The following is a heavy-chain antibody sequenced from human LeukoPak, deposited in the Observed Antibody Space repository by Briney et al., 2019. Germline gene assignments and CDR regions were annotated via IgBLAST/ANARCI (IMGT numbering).Heavy chain of an antibody. CDR3: ARLTGSSWNWFDP. J-gene: IGHJ5*02. V-gene: IGHV4-39*07. D-gene: IGHD6-13*01. CDR2: IYYSGST. CDR1: GGSISSSSYY. Sequence: SETLSLTCTVSGGSISSSSYYWGWIRQPPGKGLEWIGSIYYSGSTYYNPSLKSRVTISVDTSKNQFSLKLSSVTAADTAVYYCARLTGSSWNWFDPWGQGTLVTVSS.